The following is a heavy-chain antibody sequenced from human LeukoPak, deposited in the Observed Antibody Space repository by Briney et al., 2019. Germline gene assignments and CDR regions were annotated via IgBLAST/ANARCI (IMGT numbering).Heavy chain of an antibody. CDR3: ASLLRLGELSK. CDR2: IYSGGST. V-gene: IGHV3-53*01. Sequence: GGSLRLSCAASGFTVSSNYMSWVRQAPGKGLEWVSVIYSGGSTYYADSVKGRFTISRDNAKNSLYLQMNSLRAEDTAVYYCASLLRLGELSKWGQGTLVTVSS. CDR1: GFTVSSNY. D-gene: IGHD3-16*02. J-gene: IGHJ4*02.